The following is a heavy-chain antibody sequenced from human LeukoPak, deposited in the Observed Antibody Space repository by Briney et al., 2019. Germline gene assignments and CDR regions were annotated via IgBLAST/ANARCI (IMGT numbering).Heavy chain of an antibody. CDR1: GYSISSGYY. Sequence: PSETLSLTCTVSGYSISSGYYWGWIRQPPGKGLEWIGSIYHSGSTYYNPSLKSRVTISVDTSKNQFSLKLSSVTAADTAVYYCARRIYCSGGSCIDYWGQGTLVTVSS. CDR2: IYHSGST. CDR3: ARRIYCSGGSCIDY. J-gene: IGHJ4*02. D-gene: IGHD2-15*01. V-gene: IGHV4-38-2*02.